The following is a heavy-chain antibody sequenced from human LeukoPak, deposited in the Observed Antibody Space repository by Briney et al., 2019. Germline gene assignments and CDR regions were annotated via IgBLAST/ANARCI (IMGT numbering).Heavy chain of an antibody. V-gene: IGHV6-1*01. CDR1: GDSVSSNSAS. CDR2: TYYRSRWYN. Sequence: PSQILSLTCAISGDSVSSNSASWSWIRQSPSRGLEWLARTYYRSRWYNDYAISVKSRITISPDTSKNQFSLHLNSVTPEDTAVYYCARGGYDSSGLTQYFQQWGQGTLVIVSS. D-gene: IGHD3-22*01. CDR3: ARGGYDSSGLTQYFQQ. J-gene: IGHJ1*01.